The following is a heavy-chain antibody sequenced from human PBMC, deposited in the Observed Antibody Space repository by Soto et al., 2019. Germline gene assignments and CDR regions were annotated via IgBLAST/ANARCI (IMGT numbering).Heavy chain of an antibody. CDR1: GFTFSSYA. D-gene: IGHD2-2*01. Sequence: GGSLRLSCAASGFTFSSYAMSWVRQAPGKGLEWVSAISGSGGSTYYADSVKGRFTISRDNSKNTLYLQMNSLRAEDTAVYYCAKNPPNIQLLFGYFDYWGQGTLVTVSS. CDR3: AKNPPNIQLLFGYFDY. V-gene: IGHV3-23*01. J-gene: IGHJ4*02. CDR2: ISGSGGST.